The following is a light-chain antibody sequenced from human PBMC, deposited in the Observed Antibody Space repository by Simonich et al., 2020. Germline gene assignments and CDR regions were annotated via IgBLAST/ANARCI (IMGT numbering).Light chain of an antibody. Sequence: NFMLTQPHSVSESPGKTVTISCTRISGSIASNYVQWYQQRPGSAPTTVIYADNQRPSGVPDRFSGSIDSSSNSASLTISGLKTEDEADYYCQSYDSSNWVFGGGTKLTVL. V-gene: IGLV6-57*03. CDR2: ADN. CDR1: SGSIASNY. J-gene: IGLJ3*02. CDR3: QSYDSSNWV.